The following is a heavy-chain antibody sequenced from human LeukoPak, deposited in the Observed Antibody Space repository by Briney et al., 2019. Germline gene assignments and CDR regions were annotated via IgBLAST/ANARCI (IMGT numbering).Heavy chain of an antibody. CDR1: GYTFNGYY. D-gene: IGHD6-13*01. J-gene: IGHJ6*03. V-gene: IGHV1-2*02. CDR2: INPNTGGT. Sequence: ASVKVSCKASGYTFNGYYMQWVRQVPGQGLESMGWINPNTGGTNYAQKFQGRVTMTRDISISTAYMELRRLRSDDTAVYYCARGLAAAGTEYYYMDVWGKGTTVTVSS. CDR3: ARGLAAAGTEYYYMDV.